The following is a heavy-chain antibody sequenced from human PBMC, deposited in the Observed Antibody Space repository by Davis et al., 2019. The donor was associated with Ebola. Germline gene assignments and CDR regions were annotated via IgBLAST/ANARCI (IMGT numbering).Heavy chain of an antibody. D-gene: IGHD6-19*01. Sequence: ASVKVSCKASGGTFSSYTINWVRQAPGQGLEWMGFINPYNGNTNYAQKFQGRVTMTTDTSTSTVYMDLRSLTSDDTAVYYCARERTSFSGHHFNYWGQGTLVTVSS. J-gene: IGHJ4*02. CDR1: GGTFSSYT. V-gene: IGHV1-18*01. CDR2: INPYNGNT. CDR3: ARERTSFSGHHFNY.